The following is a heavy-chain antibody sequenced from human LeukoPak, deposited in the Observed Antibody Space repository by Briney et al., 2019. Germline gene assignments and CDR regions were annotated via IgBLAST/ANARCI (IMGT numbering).Heavy chain of an antibody. D-gene: IGHD3-22*01. CDR2: IYYSGST. CDR1: GGSISSSSYY. Sequence: SETLSLTCTVSGGSISSSSYYWGWIRQPPGKGLEWIGSIYYSGSTYYNPSLKSRVTISVDTSKNQFSLKLSSVTAADTAVYYCARRVYYYYDSSGYYYFDYWGQGTLVTVSS. CDR3: ARRVYYYYDSSGYYYFDY. V-gene: IGHV4-39*01. J-gene: IGHJ4*02.